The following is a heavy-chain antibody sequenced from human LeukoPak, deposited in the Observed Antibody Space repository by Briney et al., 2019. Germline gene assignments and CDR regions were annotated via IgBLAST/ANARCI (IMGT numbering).Heavy chain of an antibody. V-gene: IGHV1-46*01. D-gene: IGHD3-10*01. Sequence: GASVKVSCKAFGYTFTSNYMHWVRQASGQGPEWMGVIIPSGGSTTYAQKFQGRVTLTRDMSTSTDYLELSSLRSEDTAVYYCASDRRSLLWFGERYYYMDVWGKGTTVTISS. CDR1: GYTFTSNY. J-gene: IGHJ6*03. CDR2: IIPSGGST. CDR3: ASDRRSLLWFGERYYYMDV.